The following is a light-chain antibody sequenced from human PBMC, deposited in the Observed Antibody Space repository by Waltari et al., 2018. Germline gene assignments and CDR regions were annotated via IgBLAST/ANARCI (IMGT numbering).Light chain of an antibody. CDR2: WAS. Sequence: DMVMTQSPDSLAVSLGERATINCKSSQSVLYSSNNRNYLAWYQQKPGQPPKLLIYWASSRESGVPDRFSVSGSGTDFTLTINSLQAEDVALYYCQQYYSAPWTFGQGTKVEI. CDR1: QSVLYSSNNRNY. V-gene: IGKV4-1*01. J-gene: IGKJ1*01. CDR3: QQYYSAPWT.